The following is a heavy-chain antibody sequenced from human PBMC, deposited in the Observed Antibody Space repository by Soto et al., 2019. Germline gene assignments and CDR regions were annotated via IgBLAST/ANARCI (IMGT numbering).Heavy chain of an antibody. CDR2: IIPILGIA. CDR1: GGTFSSYT. Sequence: SVKVSCKASGGTFSSYTISWVRQAPGQGLEWMGRIIPILGIANYAQKFQGRVTITADKSTSTAYMELSSLRSEDTAVYYCARGEGYCSGGSCYHLYYYYGMDVWGQGTTVTVSS. D-gene: IGHD2-15*01. CDR3: ARGEGYCSGGSCYHLYYYYGMDV. J-gene: IGHJ6*02. V-gene: IGHV1-69*02.